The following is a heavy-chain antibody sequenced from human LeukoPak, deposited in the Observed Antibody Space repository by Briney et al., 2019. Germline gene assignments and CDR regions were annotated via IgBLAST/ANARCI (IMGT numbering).Heavy chain of an antibody. Sequence: PSETLSLTCTVSGGSISRYYWSWIRQPAGKGLEWIGRIYSDGTITYNPSLQSRVTTSIDTSKNQFSLKLSFVTAADTAVYYCARDSGTTGEVKFDPWGQGTLVTVSS. D-gene: IGHD4-17*01. CDR2: IYSDGTI. CDR1: GGSISRYY. V-gene: IGHV4-4*07. J-gene: IGHJ5*02. CDR3: ARDSGTTGEVKFDP.